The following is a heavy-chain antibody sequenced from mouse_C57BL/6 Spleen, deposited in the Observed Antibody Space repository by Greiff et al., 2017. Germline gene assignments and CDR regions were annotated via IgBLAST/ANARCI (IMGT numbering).Heavy chain of an antibody. J-gene: IGHJ2*01. V-gene: IGHV1-80*01. CDR3: ARESLITRDYFDY. D-gene: IGHD1-1*01. CDR1: GYAFSSYW. Sequence: QVQLQQSGAELVKPGASVKISCKASGYAFSSYWMNWVKQRPGKGLEWIGQIYPGDGDTNYNGKFKGKATLTADKSSSTAYMQLSSLTSEDSAVYFCARESLITRDYFDYWGQGTTLTVSS. CDR2: IYPGDGDT.